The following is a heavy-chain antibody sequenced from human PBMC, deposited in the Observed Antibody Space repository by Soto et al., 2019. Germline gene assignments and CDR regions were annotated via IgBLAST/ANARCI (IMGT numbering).Heavy chain of an antibody. V-gene: IGHV4-31*03. CDR2: IYYSGST. J-gene: IGHJ5*02. CDR1: GGSISSGGYY. CDR3: ARASSTRGYSYGYWFDP. D-gene: IGHD5-18*01. Sequence: SETLSLTCTVSGGSISSGGYYWSWIRRHPGKGLEWIGYIYYSGSTYYNPSLKSRVTISVDTSKNQFSLKLSSVTAADTAVYYCARASSTRGYSYGYWFDPWGQGTLVTVSS.